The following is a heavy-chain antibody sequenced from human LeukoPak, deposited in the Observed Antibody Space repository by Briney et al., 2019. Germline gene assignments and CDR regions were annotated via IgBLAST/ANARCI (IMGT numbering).Heavy chain of an antibody. J-gene: IGHJ4*02. CDR3: ARTYSSGWPYYFDY. D-gene: IGHD6-19*01. CDR2: ISGSGGST. Sequence: GGSLRLSCAASGFTFSSYAISWVRQAPGKGLEWVSAISGSGGSTYYADSVKGRFTISRDNSKNTLYLQMNSLRAEDTAVYYCARTYSSGWPYYFDYWGQGTLVTVSS. CDR1: GFTFSSYA. V-gene: IGHV3-23*01.